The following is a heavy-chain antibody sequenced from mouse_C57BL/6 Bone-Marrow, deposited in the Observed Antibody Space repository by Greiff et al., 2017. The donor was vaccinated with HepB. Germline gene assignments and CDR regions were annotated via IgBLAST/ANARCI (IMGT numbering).Heavy chain of an antibody. CDR2: ISSGSSTI. Sequence: EVKVEESGGGLVKPGGSLKLSCAASGFTFSDYGMHWVRQAPEKGLEWVAYISSGSSTIYYADTVKGRFTISRDNAKNTLFLQMTSLRSEDTAMYYCARGLPGSYWYFDVWGTGTTVTVSS. V-gene: IGHV5-17*01. CDR1: GFTFSDYG. J-gene: IGHJ1*03. CDR3: ARGLPGSYWYFDV. D-gene: IGHD2-2*01.